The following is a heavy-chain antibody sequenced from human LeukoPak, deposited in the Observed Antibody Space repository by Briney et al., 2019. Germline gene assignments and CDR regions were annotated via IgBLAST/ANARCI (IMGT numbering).Heavy chain of an antibody. CDR1: GYTFTCYY. Sequence: ASVKVSCKASGYTFTCYYMHWVRQAPGQGLEWMGWINPNSGGTNYAQKFQGWVTMTRDTSISTAYMELSRLRSDDTAVYYCARSVVPAAQYNWFDPWGQGTLVTVSS. D-gene: IGHD2-2*01. CDR2: INPNSGGT. V-gene: IGHV1-2*04. CDR3: ARSVVPAAQYNWFDP. J-gene: IGHJ5*02.